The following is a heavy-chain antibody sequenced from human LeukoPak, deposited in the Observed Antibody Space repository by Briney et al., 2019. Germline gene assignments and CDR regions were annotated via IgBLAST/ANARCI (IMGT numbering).Heavy chain of an antibody. V-gene: IGHV3-23*01. Sequence: PGGSLRLSCAASGFTFSSYAMSWVRQAPGKGLEWVSVISGSGGSTYYADSVKGRFTISRDNSKNTLYLQMNSLRAEDTAVYYCAKDIRHPYWYFDLWGRGTLVTVSS. D-gene: IGHD2-21*01. CDR2: ISGSGGST. CDR1: GFTFSSYA. CDR3: AKDIRHPYWYFDL. J-gene: IGHJ2*01.